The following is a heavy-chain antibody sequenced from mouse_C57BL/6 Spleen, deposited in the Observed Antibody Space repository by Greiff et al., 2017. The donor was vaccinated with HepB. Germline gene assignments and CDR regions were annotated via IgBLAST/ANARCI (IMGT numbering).Heavy chain of an antibody. J-gene: IGHJ1*03. CDR3: TRDQGDDGYLWYFDV. V-gene: IGHV5-9-1*02. Sequence: EVQGVESGEGLVKPGGSLKLSCAASGFTFSSYAMSWVRQTPEKRLEWVAYISSGGDYIYYADTVKGRFTISRDNARNTLYLQMSSLKSEDTAMYYCTRDQGDDGYLWYFDVWGTGTTVTVSS. CDR1: GFTFSSYA. D-gene: IGHD2-3*01. CDR2: ISSGGDYI.